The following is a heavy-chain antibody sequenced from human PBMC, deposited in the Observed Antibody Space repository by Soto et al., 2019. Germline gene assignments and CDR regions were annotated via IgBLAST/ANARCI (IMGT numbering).Heavy chain of an antibody. CDR3: ARPHGGSSGWDNWFDP. CDR1: GGSISSGDYY. V-gene: IGHV4-30-4*01. CDR2: IYYSGST. Sequence: SETLSLTCPVSGGSISSGDYYWSWIRQPPGKGLEWIGYIYYSGSTYYNPSLKSRVTISVDTSKNQFSLKLSSVTAADTAIYYCARPHGGSSGWDNWFDPWGQGTLVTVSS. D-gene: IGHD6-25*01. J-gene: IGHJ5*02.